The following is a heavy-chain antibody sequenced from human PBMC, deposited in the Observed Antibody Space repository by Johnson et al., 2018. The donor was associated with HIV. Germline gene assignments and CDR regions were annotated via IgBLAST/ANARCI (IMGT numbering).Heavy chain of an antibody. D-gene: IGHD6-19*01. CDR3: ARDWGLYSSGWYVDAFDI. CDR2: ISHDGSKK. J-gene: IGHJ3*02. Sequence: QVQLVESGGGVVQPGRSLRLSCAASGFSFSPYALHWVRQTPGKGLEWVAVISHDGSKKYYADSVEGRFTISRDSSKNTLYLQMNSLRAEDTAVYYCARDWGLYSSGWYVDAFDIWGQGTMVTVSS. V-gene: IGHV3-30*04. CDR1: GFSFSPYA.